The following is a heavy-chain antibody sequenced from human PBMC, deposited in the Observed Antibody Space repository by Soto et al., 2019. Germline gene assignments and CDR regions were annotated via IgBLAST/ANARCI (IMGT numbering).Heavy chain of an antibody. Sequence: GESLKISCAASGFTFSNAWMSWVRQAPGKGLEWVGRIKSKTDGGTTDYAAPVKGRFTISRDDSKNTLYLQMNSLKTEDTAVYYCTTDYGSGWVDYWGQGTLVTVSS. V-gene: IGHV3-15*01. J-gene: IGHJ4*02. CDR1: GFTFSNAW. CDR3: TTDYGSGWVDY. CDR2: IKSKTDGGTT. D-gene: IGHD6-19*01.